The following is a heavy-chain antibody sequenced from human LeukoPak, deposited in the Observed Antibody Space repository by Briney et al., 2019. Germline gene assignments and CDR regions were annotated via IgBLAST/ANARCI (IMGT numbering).Heavy chain of an antibody. Sequence: PGGSLRLSCAASGFIFSHHGMHWVRQAPGKGLEWVAVIWSDGTNRFYVDSVKGRFTISRDNSQSTVFLQINSLRVNDTAIYYCARDAQRGFDYSNSLKYWGHGTLVTVSS. CDR3: ARDAQRGFDYSNSLKY. CDR2: IWSDGTNR. J-gene: IGHJ4*01. CDR1: GFIFSHHG. D-gene: IGHD4-11*01. V-gene: IGHV3-33*01.